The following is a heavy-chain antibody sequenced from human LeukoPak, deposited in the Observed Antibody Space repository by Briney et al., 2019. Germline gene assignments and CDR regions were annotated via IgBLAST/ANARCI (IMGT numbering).Heavy chain of an antibody. D-gene: IGHD6-6*01. J-gene: IGHJ5*02. V-gene: IGHV4-34*01. CDR2: INHSGST. Sequence: SETLSLTCAVYGGSFSGYYWSWIRQPPGKGLEWIGEINHSGSTNYNPSLKSRVTISVDTSKSQFSLKLSSVTAADTAVYYCARLAVGNADSSSSADNWFDPWGQGTLVTVSS. CDR3: ARLAVGNADSSSSADNWFDP. CDR1: GGSFSGYY.